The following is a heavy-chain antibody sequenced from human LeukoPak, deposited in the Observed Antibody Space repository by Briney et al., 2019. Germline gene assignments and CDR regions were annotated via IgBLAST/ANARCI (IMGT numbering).Heavy chain of an antibody. CDR2: ISSSGNTI. D-gene: IGHD6-19*01. Sequence: GGSLRLSCAASGFTFSSYEMNWVRRAPGKGLEWVSYISSSGNTIYYADSVKGRFTISRDNAKNSLYLQMNSLRAEDTAVYYCARVIDSGWYAVDYWGQGTLVTVSS. CDR1: GFTFSSYE. J-gene: IGHJ4*02. V-gene: IGHV3-48*03. CDR3: ARVIDSGWYAVDY.